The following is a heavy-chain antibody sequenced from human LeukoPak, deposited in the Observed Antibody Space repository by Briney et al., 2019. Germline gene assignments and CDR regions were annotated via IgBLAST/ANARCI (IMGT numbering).Heavy chain of an antibody. D-gene: IGHD5-18*01. CDR2: IYYSGST. CDR1: GGSFSGYY. Sequence: SETLSLTCAVYGGSFSGYYWSWIRQPPGKGLEWIGYIYYSGSTNYNPSLKSRVTISVDTSKNQFSLKLSSVTAADTAVYYCARGGRQLWWMNWFDPWGQGTLVTVSS. V-gene: IGHV4-59*01. J-gene: IGHJ5*02. CDR3: ARGGRQLWWMNWFDP.